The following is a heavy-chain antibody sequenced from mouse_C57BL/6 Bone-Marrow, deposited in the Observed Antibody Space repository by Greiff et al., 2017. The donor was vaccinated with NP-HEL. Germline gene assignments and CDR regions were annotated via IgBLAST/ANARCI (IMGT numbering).Heavy chain of an antibody. CDR3: ARGSTMVKWFAY. J-gene: IGHJ3*01. D-gene: IGHD2-2*01. V-gene: IGHV1-59*01. CDR2: IDPSDSYT. Sequence: QVQLQQPGAELVRPGTSVKLSCKASGYTFTSYWMHWVKQRPGQGLEWIGVIDPSDSYTNYNQKFKGKATLTVDTSSSTAYMKLSSLTSEDSAVYYCARGSTMVKWFAYWGQGTLVTVSA. CDR1: GYTFTSYW.